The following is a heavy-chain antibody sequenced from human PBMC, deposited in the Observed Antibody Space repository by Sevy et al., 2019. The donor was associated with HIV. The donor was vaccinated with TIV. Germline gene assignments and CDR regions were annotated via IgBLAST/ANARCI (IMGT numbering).Heavy chain of an antibody. CDR2: IGGSGRYT. CDR1: GFTFSTYA. Sequence: GGSLRLSCAPSGFTFSTYAMNWVRQAPGKGLEWVSSIGGSGRYTYYADSVEGRFTISRDNSKNMLYLQMNSLRVADRAVWEGARGYCSGGTCPRDYYYYGMDVWGQGTTVTVSS. V-gene: IGHV3-23*01. J-gene: IGHJ6*02. D-gene: IGHD2-15*01. CDR3: ARGYCSGGTCPRDYYYYGMDV.